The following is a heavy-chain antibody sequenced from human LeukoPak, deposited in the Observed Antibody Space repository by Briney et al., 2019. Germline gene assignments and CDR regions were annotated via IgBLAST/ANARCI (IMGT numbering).Heavy chain of an antibody. Sequence: GGSLRLSCAASGFTVSSNYMSWVRQAPGKGLECVSSISSTSNTIYYADSVKGRFTISRDNAKNSLYLQMNSLRDEDTAVYYCARERQLKVWGQGTLVTVSS. CDR2: ISSTSNTI. CDR3: ARERQLKV. D-gene: IGHD2-2*01. V-gene: IGHV3-48*02. CDR1: GFTVSSNY. J-gene: IGHJ4*02.